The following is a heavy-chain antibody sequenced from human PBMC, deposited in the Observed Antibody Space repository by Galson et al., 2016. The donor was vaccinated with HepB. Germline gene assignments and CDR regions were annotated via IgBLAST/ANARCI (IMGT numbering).Heavy chain of an antibody. V-gene: IGHV3-23*01. D-gene: IGHD3-16*01. CDR2: ISGSRAGT. CDR1: GFTFSNYG. Sequence: SLRLSCPASGFTFSNYGMSWVRQAPGKELEWVSAISGSRAGTHSADSVKGRFTISRDNSKNTLYLQMNSLRAEDTVIYYCAKDSLGFYVAPFDSWGQGTQVTVSS. CDR3: AKDSLGFYVAPFDS. J-gene: IGHJ4*02.